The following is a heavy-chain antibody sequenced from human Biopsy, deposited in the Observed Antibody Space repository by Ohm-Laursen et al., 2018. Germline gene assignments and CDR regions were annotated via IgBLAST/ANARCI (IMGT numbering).Heavy chain of an antibody. CDR3: ARGSSYGYDFDY. CDR1: GGSIGSFF. V-gene: IGHV4-59*01. CDR2: IYYSGST. J-gene: IGHJ4*02. D-gene: IGHD5-18*01. Sequence: SQTLSLTCTVSGGSIGSFFWSWIRQPPGKRLEWIGNIYYSGSTNFNPSLKSRVTISVDTSKNQFSLKLSSVTAADTAVYFCARGSSYGYDFDYWGQGTLVAVSS.